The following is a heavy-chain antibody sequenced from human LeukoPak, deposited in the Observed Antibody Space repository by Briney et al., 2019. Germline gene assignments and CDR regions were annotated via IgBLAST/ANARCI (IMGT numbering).Heavy chain of an antibody. V-gene: IGHV3-7*01. Sequence: PGGSLRLSCAASGFTFSSYWMSWVRQAPGKGLEWVANIAQDGSEKYYVDSVKGRFTISRDNVKNSLYLQMYSLRVEDTAVYFCARVRRVFCVGTGYCFDYWGQGTLGTVSS. D-gene: IGHD3-3*01. CDR1: GFTFSSYW. CDR2: IAQDGSEK. CDR3: ARVRRVFCVGTGYCFDY. J-gene: IGHJ4*02.